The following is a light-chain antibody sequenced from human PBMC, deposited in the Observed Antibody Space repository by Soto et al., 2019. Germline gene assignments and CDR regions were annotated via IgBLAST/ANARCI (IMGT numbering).Light chain of an antibody. J-gene: IGKJ1*01. CDR2: DAS. Sequence: EIVMTQSPATLSVSPGERATLSCRASQSVSIKLAWYQQKPGQAPRLLIYDASYRANGIPDRFSGSGSGTDFTLTISRLEPEDFVVYYCQQYGSSSWTFGQGTKVDIK. CDR3: QQYGSSSWT. CDR1: QSVSIK. V-gene: IGKV3-20*01.